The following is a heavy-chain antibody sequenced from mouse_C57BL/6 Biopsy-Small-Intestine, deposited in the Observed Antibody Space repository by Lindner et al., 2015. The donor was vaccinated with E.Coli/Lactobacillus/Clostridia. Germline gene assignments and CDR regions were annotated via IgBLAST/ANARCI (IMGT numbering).Heavy chain of an antibody. D-gene: IGHD3-2*01. CDR2: INPSSGYT. J-gene: IGHJ3*01. V-gene: IGHV1S26*01. CDR1: GYTFTSYT. CDR3: ASQTAKGFTY. Sequence: VQLQESGAELVKPGASVKMSCKASGYTFTSYTMHWVKQRPGQGLEWIGYINPSSGYTKYNQKFKDKATLTADKSSSTAYMQLSSLTYEDSTVYYCASQTAKGFTYWGQGTLVTVSA.